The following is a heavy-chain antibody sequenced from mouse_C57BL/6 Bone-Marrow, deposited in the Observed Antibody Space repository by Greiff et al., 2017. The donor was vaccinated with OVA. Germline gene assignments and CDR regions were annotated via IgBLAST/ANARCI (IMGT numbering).Heavy chain of an antibody. Sequence: EVKLVESEGGLVQPGSSMKLSCTASGFTFSDYYMAWVRQVPEKGLEWVANINYDGSSTYYLDSLKSRFISSRDNAKNILYLQMSSLKSEDTATYYCARDGVVRCDYWGQGTTLTVSS. CDR3: ARDGVVRCDY. V-gene: IGHV5-16*01. D-gene: IGHD1-1*01. CDR2: INYDGSST. CDR1: GFTFSDYY. J-gene: IGHJ2*01.